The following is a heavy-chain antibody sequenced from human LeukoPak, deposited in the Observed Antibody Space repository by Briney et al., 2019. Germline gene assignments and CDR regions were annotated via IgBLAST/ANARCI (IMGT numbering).Heavy chain of an antibody. CDR3: ARAPVAAIASPIGHMIDI. CDR2: ISNDGSNK. Sequence: GGSLRLSCAVSGFTFSRYAMHWVRRAPGKGLEWVAVISNDGSNKYNADSVKGRFTISRDNSKNTVFLQMNSLGVDDTAAYYCARAPVAAIASPIGHMIDIWGQGTMVTVS. V-gene: IGHV3-30-3*01. CDR1: GFTFSRYA. J-gene: IGHJ3*02. D-gene: IGHD2-15*01.